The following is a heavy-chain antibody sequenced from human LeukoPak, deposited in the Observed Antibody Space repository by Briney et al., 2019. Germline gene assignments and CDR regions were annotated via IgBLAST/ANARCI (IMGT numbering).Heavy chain of an antibody. V-gene: IGHV4-34*01. D-gene: IGHD3-10*01. CDR1: GGSFSGYY. CDR2: INHSGST. CDR3: AKGLWDYYGSGIMYYTMDV. J-gene: IGHJ6*02. Sequence: SETLSLTCAVYGGSFSGYYWSWIRQPPGKGLEWIGEINHSGSTNYNPSLKSRVTISVDTSKNQFSLKLSSVTAADTAVYYCAKGLWDYYGSGIMYYTMDVWGQGTMVTVSS.